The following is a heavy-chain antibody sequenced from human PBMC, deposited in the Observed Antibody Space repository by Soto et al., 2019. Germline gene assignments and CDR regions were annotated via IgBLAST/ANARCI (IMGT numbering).Heavy chain of an antibody. V-gene: IGHV1-69*01. CDR1: GGGYGRNS. J-gene: IGHJ4*01. CDR3: AGVAGYYFDY. Sequence: SWKASGGGYGRNSICWVRQEKRQGLEWMGGIIRIFGTANYAQKFQGRVTITADESTSTAYMELSSLRSEDTAVYYCAGVAGYYFDYCGHGTRVTV. CDR2: IIRIFGTA. D-gene: IGHD2-15*01.